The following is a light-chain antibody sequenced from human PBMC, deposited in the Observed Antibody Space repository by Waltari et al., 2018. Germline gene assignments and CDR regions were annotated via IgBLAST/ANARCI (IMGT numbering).Light chain of an antibody. V-gene: IGLV1-40*01. CDR1: SSNIGAGYD. Sequence: QSVLTQPPSVSGAPGQRITISCTGTSSNIGAGYDEHWYLQLPGTAPKLLILGNTNRPSGVPDRFSASKSDTSASLAITGLQAEDEADYYCQSYDSSLSGVIFGGGTKLTVL. J-gene: IGLJ2*01. CDR3: QSYDSSLSGVI. CDR2: GNT.